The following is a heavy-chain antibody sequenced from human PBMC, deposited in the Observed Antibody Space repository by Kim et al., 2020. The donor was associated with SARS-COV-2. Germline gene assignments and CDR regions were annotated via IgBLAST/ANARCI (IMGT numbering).Heavy chain of an antibody. CDR1: GGSVSSSSFY. Sequence: SETLSLTCNVSGGSVSSSSFYWAWIRQPPGKGLEWIGSIYYTGTTYYNPSLKSRVTVSVDTSKNKFSLRLKSVTAADTAVYFCARHWFGIKVSNPPHDWGQGTLVTVSS. CDR3: ARHWFGIKVSNPPHD. D-gene: IGHD3-10*01. J-gene: IGHJ4*02. V-gene: IGHV4-39*01. CDR2: IYYTGTT.